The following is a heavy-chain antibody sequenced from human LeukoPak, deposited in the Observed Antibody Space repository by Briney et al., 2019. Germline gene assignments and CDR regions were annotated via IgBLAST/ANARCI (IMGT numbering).Heavy chain of an antibody. Sequence: PGGSLRLSCAASGFTFSSDSMNWVRQAPGKGLEWVSSISSSSSYIYYADSVKGRFTISRDTAKNSLYLQMNSLRAEDTAVYYCAREGIAAAGHDYWGQGTLVTVSS. CDR3: AREGIAAAGHDY. V-gene: IGHV3-21*01. CDR2: ISSSSSYI. CDR1: GFTFSSDS. J-gene: IGHJ4*02. D-gene: IGHD6-13*01.